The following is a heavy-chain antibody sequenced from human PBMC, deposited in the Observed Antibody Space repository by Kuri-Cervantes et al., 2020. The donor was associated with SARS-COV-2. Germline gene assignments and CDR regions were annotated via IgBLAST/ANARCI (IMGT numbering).Heavy chain of an antibody. CDR3: ARDFNGFDY. J-gene: IGHJ4*02. CDR2: IYTSGST. V-gene: IGHV4-61*09. D-gene: IGHD2-8*01. Sequence: LRLSCTVSGGSISSGSYYWSWIRQPAGKGLEWIGYIYTSGSTNYNPSLKSRVTISVDTSKNQFSLKLSSVTAADTAVYYCARDFNGFDYWGQGTLVTVSS. CDR1: GGSISSGSYY.